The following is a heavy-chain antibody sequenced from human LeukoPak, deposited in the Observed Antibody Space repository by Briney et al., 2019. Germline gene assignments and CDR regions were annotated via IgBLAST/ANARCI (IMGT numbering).Heavy chain of an antibody. Sequence: SETLSLTCTVSGGSISSYYWSWIRQPPGKGLEWIGYIYYSGSTNYNPSLKSRVTISVDTSKNQFSLKLSSVTAADTAVYYCARARYYDFWSGYLNHYFDYWGQGTMVSVSS. CDR2: IYYSGST. CDR1: GGSISSYY. D-gene: IGHD3-3*01. CDR3: ARARYYDFWSGYLNHYFDY. V-gene: IGHV4-59*01. J-gene: IGHJ4*02.